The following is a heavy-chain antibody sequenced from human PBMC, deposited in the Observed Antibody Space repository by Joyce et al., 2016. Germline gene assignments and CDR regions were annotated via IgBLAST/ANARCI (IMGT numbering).Heavy chain of an antibody. V-gene: IGHV4-31*03. CDR1: GGSIDSGVYF. CDR3: ARRDGLGKYIRAPNWFDP. CDR2: IYYRGNT. D-gene: IGHD5-24*01. Sequence: QVQLQESGPGLVKPLQTLSLTCTVSGGSIDSGVYFWSWIRQHPGKGLECIGYIYYRGNTYYNPSLKSRVSISVDTSKNQFSLKLSSVTAADTAVYYCARRDGLGKYIRAPNWFDPWGQGTLVTVSS. J-gene: IGHJ5*02.